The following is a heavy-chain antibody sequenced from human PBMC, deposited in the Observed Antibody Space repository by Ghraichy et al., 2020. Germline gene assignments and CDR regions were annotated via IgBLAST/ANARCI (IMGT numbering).Heavy chain of an antibody. CDR1: GFSLSSYS. V-gene: IGHV3-21*01. J-gene: IGHJ4*02. Sequence: SCAASGFSLSSYSMNWVRQATGKGLEWVSSISSRSDYIYYVDSLKGRFTVSRDNTDNSLFLQMNSLRAEDTAVYYCATTADYLYFDYWGQGTLVTVSS. CDR3: ATTADYLYFDY. D-gene: IGHD4-11*01. CDR2: ISSRSDYI.